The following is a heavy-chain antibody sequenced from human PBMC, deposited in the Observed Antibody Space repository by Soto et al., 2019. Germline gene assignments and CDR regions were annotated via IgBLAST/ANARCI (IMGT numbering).Heavy chain of an antibody. J-gene: IGHJ4*02. D-gene: IGHD6-19*01. CDR3: AKGQCLVQSRQSDY. CDR1: GFTFSSSA. Sequence: ELQLLASGGGLVQPGGSLRLSCAASGFTFSSSAMIWVRQAPGKGLEWVSTISGSGGSTNYEDSVRGRFTISIDNSKNTLYLQMNSLRAEDTAVYYCAKGQCLVQSRQSDYWGQGTLVPVSS. CDR2: ISGSGGST. V-gene: IGHV3-23*01.